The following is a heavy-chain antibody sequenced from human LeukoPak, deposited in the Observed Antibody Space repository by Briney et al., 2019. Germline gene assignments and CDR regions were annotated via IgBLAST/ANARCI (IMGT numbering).Heavy chain of an antibody. J-gene: IGHJ4*02. CDR2: IKRSSSTI. D-gene: IGHD5-18*01. Sequence: GGSLRLSCAASGFTFSYYSMTWGRQAPGKGLEWVSYIKRSSSTIYYADSVKGRFTVSRDDAKNSLFLQMNGLRDEDTAVYYCARDYGGYSYVFDYWGQGTLVTVSS. CDR3: ARDYGGYSYVFDY. V-gene: IGHV3-48*02. CDR1: GFTFSYYS.